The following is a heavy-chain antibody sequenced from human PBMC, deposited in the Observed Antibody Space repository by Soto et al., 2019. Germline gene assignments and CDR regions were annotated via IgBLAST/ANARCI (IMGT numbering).Heavy chain of an antibody. D-gene: IGHD6-6*01. J-gene: IGHJ4*02. CDR2: ISYDGSNK. Sequence: GGSLRLSCAASGFTFSSYGMHWVRQAPGKGLGWVAVISYDGSNKYYADSVKGRFTISRDNSKNTLYLQMNSLRAEDTAVYYCAKDRARIAARPGYYFDYWGQGTLVTVSS. V-gene: IGHV3-30*18. CDR1: GFTFSSYG. CDR3: AKDRARIAARPGYYFDY.